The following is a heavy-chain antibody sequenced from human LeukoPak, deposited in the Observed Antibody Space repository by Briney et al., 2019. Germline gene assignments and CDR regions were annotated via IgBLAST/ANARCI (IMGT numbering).Heavy chain of an antibody. V-gene: IGHV1-2*02. CDR3: ARRLTGVDY. D-gene: IGHD7-27*01. CDR2: INPNSGGT. Sequence: GASVKVSCKASGYTFTAYYMNWVRQAPGQGLEWRGWINPNSGGTNYAQNFQGRVTMTRDTSISTVYMELNSLRSDDTAVYYCARRLTGVDYWGQGTQVTVSS. J-gene: IGHJ4*02. CDR1: GYTFTAYY.